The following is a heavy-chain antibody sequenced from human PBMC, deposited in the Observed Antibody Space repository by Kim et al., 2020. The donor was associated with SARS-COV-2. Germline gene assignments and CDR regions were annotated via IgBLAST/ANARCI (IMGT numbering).Heavy chain of an antibody. CDR1: GGTFSSYA. J-gene: IGHJ6*02. CDR2: IIPIFGTA. Sequence: SSVKVSCKASGGTFSSYAISWVRQAPGQGLEWMGGIIPIFGTANYAQKFQGRVTITADESTSTAYMELSSLRSEDTAVYYCARDRRDSSGFPGYGMDVWGQGTTVTVSS. D-gene: IGHD3-22*01. CDR3: ARDRRDSSGFPGYGMDV. V-gene: IGHV1-69*13.